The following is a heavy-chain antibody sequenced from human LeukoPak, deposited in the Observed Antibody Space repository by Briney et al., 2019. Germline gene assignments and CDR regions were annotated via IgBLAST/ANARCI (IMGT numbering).Heavy chain of an antibody. V-gene: IGHV3-33*01. Sequence: GGSLRLSCAACGFTFNNYAMHGVREAPGKGGEGVAVMWYDGSNKYYGDCVKGRFTISRDNSKNTLYLKMKSLRAEDTAVYYCARAKVDIVATIVYWGQGTLVTVSS. CDR2: MWYDGSNK. J-gene: IGHJ4*02. D-gene: IGHD5-12*01. CDR1: GFTFNNYA. CDR3: ARAKVDIVATIVY.